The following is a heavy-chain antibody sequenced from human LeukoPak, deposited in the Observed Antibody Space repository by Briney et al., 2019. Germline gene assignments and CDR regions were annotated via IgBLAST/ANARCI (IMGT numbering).Heavy chain of an antibody. D-gene: IGHD3-22*01. CDR3: ASTDSSGYYLSLWAFDI. CDR2: IYYSGST. V-gene: IGHV4-39*07. CDR1: GGSISSSSYY. J-gene: IGHJ3*02. Sequence: PSETLSLTCTVSGGSISSSSYYWGWIRQPPGKGLEWIGSIYYSGSTYYNPSLKSRVTISVDTSKNQFSLKLSSVTAADTAVYYCASTDSSGYYLSLWAFDIWGQGTMVTVSS.